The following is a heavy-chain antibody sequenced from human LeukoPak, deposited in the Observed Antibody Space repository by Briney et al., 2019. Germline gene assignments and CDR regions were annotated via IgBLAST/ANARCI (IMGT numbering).Heavy chain of an antibody. J-gene: IGHJ4*02. CDR1: GFTFSSYE. D-gene: IGHD6-19*01. Sequence: PGGSLRLSCAASGFTFSSYEMNWGRQAQGEGREGGSYISSSGSTRYYADSVKGGFTISREKAKNSLYMQMNSVRAEHTAVYYCARDHESIAVAGKGLIFHYWGQGTLVTVPS. CDR3: ARDHESIAVAGKGLIFHY. CDR2: ISSSGSTR. V-gene: IGHV3-48*03.